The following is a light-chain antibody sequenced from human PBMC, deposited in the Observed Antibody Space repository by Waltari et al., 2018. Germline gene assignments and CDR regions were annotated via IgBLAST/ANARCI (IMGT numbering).Light chain of an antibody. J-gene: IGLJ3*02. Sequence: SYELTQPPSVSVSPGHTARITCSGQALPNTYPYWYQQKSGQAPVLVIYEDTKRPSGIPERFSASNSGAVATLTITGAQVEDEADYYCYSTDYTGNYWVFGGGTKLTVL. CDR3: YSTDYTGNYWV. CDR2: EDT. CDR1: ALPNTY. V-gene: IGLV3-10*01.